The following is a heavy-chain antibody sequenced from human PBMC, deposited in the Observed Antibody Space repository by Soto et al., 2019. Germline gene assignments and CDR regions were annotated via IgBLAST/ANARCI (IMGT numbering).Heavy chain of an antibody. J-gene: IGHJ6*02. CDR2: ISGSGGDT. CDR1: GFTFSSYP. CDR3: ARVSWREKYGMDV. V-gene: IGHV3-23*01. Sequence: GGSLRLSCAASGFTFSSYPMRWVRQAPGKGLEWVSGISGSGGDTAYADSLKGRFTISRDNAENSLYLQMNRLRAEDTAVYYCARVSWREKYGMDVWGQGTTVTVSS.